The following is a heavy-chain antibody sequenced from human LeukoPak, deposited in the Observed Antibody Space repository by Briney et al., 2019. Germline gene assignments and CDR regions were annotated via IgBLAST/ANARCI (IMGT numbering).Heavy chain of an antibody. CDR2: INPNSGGT. CDR1: GYTFTGYY. D-gene: IGHD3-22*01. Sequence: ASVRVSCMASGYTFTGYYMRWVRQAPGQGLERMGWINPNSGGTNYAQKFQGRVTMTRDTSTSTAYMELCRLRSDDTDVYYCARDHRGSSGTFYGMDVWGQGTTVTVSS. J-gene: IGHJ6*02. V-gene: IGHV1-2*02. CDR3: ARDHRGSSGTFYGMDV.